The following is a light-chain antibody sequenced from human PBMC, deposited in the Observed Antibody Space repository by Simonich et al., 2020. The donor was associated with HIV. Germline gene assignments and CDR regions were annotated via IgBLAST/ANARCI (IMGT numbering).Light chain of an antibody. CDR1: QSVSSN. Sequence: EIVMTQSPATLSVSPGERATLSCRASQSVSSNLAGYQQKPGLAPRLLIYGASSRATGIPDRFSGSGSGTDFTLTISRLEPEDFAVYYCQQYAISPFSFGQGTKLEIK. CDR2: GAS. V-gene: IGKV3D-20*01. CDR3: QQYAISPFS. J-gene: IGKJ2*01.